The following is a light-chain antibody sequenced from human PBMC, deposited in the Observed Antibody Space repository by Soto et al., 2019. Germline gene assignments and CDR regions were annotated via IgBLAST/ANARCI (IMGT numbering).Light chain of an antibody. Sequence: QSVLTQPASVSGSPGQSITISCTGTSSDVGGSKHVSWYQQYPGKVPKLLINKVSNRPSGVSNRFSGSKSGNTASLTISGLLAEDEADYFCTSSTTDSLYVFGTGTKVTVL. J-gene: IGLJ1*01. V-gene: IGLV2-14*01. CDR3: TSSTTDSLYV. CDR1: SSDVGGSKH. CDR2: KVS.